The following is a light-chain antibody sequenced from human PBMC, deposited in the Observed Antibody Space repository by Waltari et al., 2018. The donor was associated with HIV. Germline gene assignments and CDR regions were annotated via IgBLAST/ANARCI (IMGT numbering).Light chain of an antibody. J-gene: IGLJ2*01. CDR3: VAWDDSLRGVV. CDR1: TSTIGSND. CDR2: RNN. V-gene: IGLV1-47*01. Sequence: SVLTQPPSASGTPGQRVTISCSGTTSTIGSNDVFWYQHRPGAAPKLLIHRNNQRPSGVPDRFSGSTSGTSASLAISGLRSEDEADYYCVAWDDSLRGVVFGGGTKVAAL.